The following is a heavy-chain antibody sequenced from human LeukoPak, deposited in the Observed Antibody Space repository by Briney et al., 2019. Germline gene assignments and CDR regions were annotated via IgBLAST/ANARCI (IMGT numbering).Heavy chain of an antibody. CDR3: AKDKVAVAETPFDY. J-gene: IGHJ4*02. Sequence: PGGSLRLSCAASGFTFDDYAMHWVRQAPGKGLEWVSGISWNSGSIGYADSVKGRFTISRDNAKNSLYLQMNSLRAEDTALYYCAKDKVAVAETPFDYWGQGTLVTVSS. V-gene: IGHV3-9*01. D-gene: IGHD6-19*01. CDR2: ISWNSGSI. CDR1: GFTFDDYA.